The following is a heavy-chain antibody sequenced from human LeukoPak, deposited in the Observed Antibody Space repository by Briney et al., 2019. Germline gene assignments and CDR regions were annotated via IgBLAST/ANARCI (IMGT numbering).Heavy chain of an antibody. CDR3: ARVRGGSSSWFHRGLDY. CDR1: GFSFSSYI. CDR2: ISYDGSVK. J-gene: IGHJ4*02. Sequence: GGSLRLSCAASGFSFSSYIMHWVRQAPGKGLEWVAVISYDGSVKYYADSVKGRFTISRDNSKNTLELQVNSLRADDTAVYYCARVRGGSSSWFHRGLDYWGQGTLVTVSP. V-gene: IGHV3-30*04. D-gene: IGHD6-13*01.